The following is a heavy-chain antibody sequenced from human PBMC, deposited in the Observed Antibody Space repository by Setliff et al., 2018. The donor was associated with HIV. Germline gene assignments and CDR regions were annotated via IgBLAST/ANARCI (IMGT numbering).Heavy chain of an antibody. J-gene: IGHJ3*01. CDR3: ARVPNWGSAPFAYDV. Sequence: PSETLSLTCTVSGASISSGGYYWNWIRQLPGKGLVWIGYILDSGSTYYNPSLRGRLSMSIDTSANQFSVELTSVTAADTALYFCARVPNWGSAPFAYDVWGLGTMVTVSS. CDR2: ILDSGST. CDR1: GASISSGGYY. D-gene: IGHD7-27*01. V-gene: IGHV4-31*03.